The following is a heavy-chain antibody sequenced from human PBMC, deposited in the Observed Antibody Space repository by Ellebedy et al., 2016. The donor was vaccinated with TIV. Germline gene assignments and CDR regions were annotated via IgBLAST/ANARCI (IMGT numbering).Heavy chain of an antibody. J-gene: IGHJ4*02. CDR2: ISKSDTT. CDR1: GFTFNSYS. D-gene: IGHD3-22*01. CDR3: ARDAMIWIFDS. V-gene: IGHV3-48*01. Sequence: GESLKISCAGSGFTFNSYSMNWVRQAPGKGLEWISYISKSDTTYYSDSVRGRFTISRDNAKRSLLLQLNSLRLEDTAVYYCARDAMIWIFDSWGQGTLVTVSS.